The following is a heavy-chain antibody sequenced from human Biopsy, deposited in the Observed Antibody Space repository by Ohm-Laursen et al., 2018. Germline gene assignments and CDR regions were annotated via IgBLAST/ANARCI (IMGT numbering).Heavy chain of an antibody. CDR2: IYWDDDK. V-gene: IGHV2-5*02. J-gene: IGHJ5*02. Sequence: PTQTLTLPCTFSGFPLSTRGVGVGWTRQPPGKALEWLALIYWDDDKRYSPSLKSRLTITKDTSKKQVVLTMTNMDPVDTSTYYCARLGSLQLKNWFDPWGQGTLVTVSS. CDR1: GFPLSTRGVG. CDR3: ARLGSLQLKNWFDP. D-gene: IGHD3-10*01.